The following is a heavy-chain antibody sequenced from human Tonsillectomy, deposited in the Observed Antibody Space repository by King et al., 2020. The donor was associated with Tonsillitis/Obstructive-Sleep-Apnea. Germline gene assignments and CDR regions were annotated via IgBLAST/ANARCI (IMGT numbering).Heavy chain of an antibody. CDR3: ARARSGDLDAFDI. CDR2: INPNSGGT. D-gene: IGHD2-21*02. CDR1: GYTFTGYY. Sequence: VQLVQSGAEVKKPGASVKVSCKASGYTFTGYYMHCVRQAPGQGLEWMGRINPNSGGTNYAQKVQGRVTMTRVTSISTAYMELSRLRSDDTAVYYCARARSGDLDAFDIWGQGTMVTVSS. J-gene: IGHJ3*02. V-gene: IGHV1-2*06.